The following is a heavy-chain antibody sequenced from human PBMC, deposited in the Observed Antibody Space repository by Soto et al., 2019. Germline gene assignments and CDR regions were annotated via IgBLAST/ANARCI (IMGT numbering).Heavy chain of an antibody. V-gene: IGHV3-30-3*01. Sequence: GGSLRLSCAASGFTFSSYAMHWVRQAPGKGLEWVAVISYDGSNKYYADSVKGRFTISRDNSKNTLYLQMNSLRAEDTAVYYCARESLLKVVPAGFFDYWGQGTLVTVSS. CDR1: GFTFSSYA. CDR3: ARESLLKVVPAGFFDY. D-gene: IGHD2-2*01. J-gene: IGHJ4*02. CDR2: ISYDGSNK.